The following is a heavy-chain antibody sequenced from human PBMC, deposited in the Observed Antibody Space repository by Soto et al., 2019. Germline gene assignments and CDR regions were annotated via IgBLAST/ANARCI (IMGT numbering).Heavy chain of an antibody. J-gene: IGHJ6*02. D-gene: IGHD3-10*01. CDR2: INPSGGST. CDR3: VLNYYGSGSYYYYYYGMDV. CDR1: GYTFTSYY. V-gene: IGHV1-46*01. Sequence: ASVKVSCKASGYTFTSYYMHWVRQAPGQGLEWMGIINPSGGSTSYAQKIQGRVTMTRDTSTSTVYMELSSLRSEDTAVFYFVLNYYGSGSYYYYYYGMDVWGQGTTVTISS.